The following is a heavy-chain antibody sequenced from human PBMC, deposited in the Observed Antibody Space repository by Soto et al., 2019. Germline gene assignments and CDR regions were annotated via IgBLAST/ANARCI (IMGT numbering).Heavy chain of an antibody. V-gene: IGHV1-18*01. Sequence: ASVKVSCKASGYTLTNYGVSWVRQAPGQGLEWIGWISAYNGKIDYAQKVQGRITVTTDTSTSTAFMELRSLRSDDTAVYYCARETIPQMYYYGTDVWGQGATVTVSS. D-gene: IGHD3-16*01. CDR3: ARETIPQMYYYGTDV. J-gene: IGHJ6*02. CDR1: GYTLTNYG. CDR2: ISAYNGKI.